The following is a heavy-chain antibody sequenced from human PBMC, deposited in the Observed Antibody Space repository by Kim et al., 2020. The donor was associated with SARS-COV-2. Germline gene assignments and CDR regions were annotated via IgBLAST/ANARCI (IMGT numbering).Heavy chain of an antibody. CDR3: AREGGGTGAFDI. Sequence: YYTPSLKGRVTISVDTSKNQFSLKLSSVTAADTAVYYCAREGGGTGAFDIWGQGTMVTVSS. V-gene: IGHV4-31*02. D-gene: IGHD2-15*01. J-gene: IGHJ3*02.